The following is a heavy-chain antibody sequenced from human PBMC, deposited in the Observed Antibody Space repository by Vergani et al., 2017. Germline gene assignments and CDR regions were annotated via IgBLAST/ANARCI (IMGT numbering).Heavy chain of an antibody. CDR1: GYTFTSYY. CDR3: ARAPTMIVVVITDDYFQH. D-gene: IGHD3-22*01. Sequence: QVQLVQSGAEVKKPGASVKVSCKASGYTFTSYYMHWVRQAPGQGLEWMGIINPSGGSTSYAQKFQGRVTMTRDTSTSTVYMELSSLRSEDTAVYYCARAPTMIVVVITDDYFQHWGQGTLVTVSS. CDR2: INPSGGST. J-gene: IGHJ1*01. V-gene: IGHV1-46*01.